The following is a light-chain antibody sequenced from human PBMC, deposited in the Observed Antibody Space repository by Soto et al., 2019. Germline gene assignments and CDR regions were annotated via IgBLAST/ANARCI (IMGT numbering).Light chain of an antibody. CDR2: WAS. CDR1: QSVSSY. CDR3: QHYYTTPIT. Sequence: EIVLTQSPATLSLSPGERATLSCRASQSVSSYLAWYQQKPGQPPKLLIYWASTRESGVPDRFSGSGSGTDFTLTISGLQAEDVAIYYCQHYYTTPITFGGGTKVEI. V-gene: IGKV4-1*01. J-gene: IGKJ4*01.